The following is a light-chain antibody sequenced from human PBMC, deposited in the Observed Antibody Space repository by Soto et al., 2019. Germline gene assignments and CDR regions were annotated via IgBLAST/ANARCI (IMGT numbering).Light chain of an antibody. CDR1: QSVSSSY. Sequence: ESVLTHSPGTLSLSPGERATLSCRASQSVSSSYLAWYQQKPGQAPGLLIYGASSRATGIPDRFSGSGSGTDFTLTISRLEPEDFAVYYCQQYGSSPRTFGQGTKV. CDR2: GAS. V-gene: IGKV3-20*01. CDR3: QQYGSSPRT. J-gene: IGKJ1*01.